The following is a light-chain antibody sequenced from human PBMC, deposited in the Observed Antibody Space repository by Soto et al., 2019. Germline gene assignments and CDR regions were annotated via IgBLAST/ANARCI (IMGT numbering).Light chain of an antibody. J-gene: IGKJ2*01. CDR2: DVF. V-gene: IGKV1-5*01. Sequence: DIQMTQSPSTMSASVEDRVTIASRAGQRVSKWLAWYQQKPGKSPKPLIYDVFTLHSDVPSRFSGGGSGTEFTLIVSSLQPDDFANYYCQQYHAYPYTFGQATK. CDR1: QRVSKW. CDR3: QQYHAYPYT.